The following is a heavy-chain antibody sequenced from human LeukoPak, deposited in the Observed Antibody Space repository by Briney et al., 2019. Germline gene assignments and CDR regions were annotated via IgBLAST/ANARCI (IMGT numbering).Heavy chain of an antibody. Sequence: PGGSLRLSCAASGFRFSFYSMSWVRQAPGKGLEWVSAISGSGGSTYYADSVKGRFTISRDNSKNTLYLQMNSLRAEDTAVYYCATWGAADLDYWGQGTLVTVSS. V-gene: IGHV3-23*01. J-gene: IGHJ4*02. CDR2: ISGSGGST. D-gene: IGHD6-13*01. CDR3: ATWGAADLDY. CDR1: GFRFSFYS.